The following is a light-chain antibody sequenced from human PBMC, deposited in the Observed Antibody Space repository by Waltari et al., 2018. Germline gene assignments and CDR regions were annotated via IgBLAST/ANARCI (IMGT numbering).Light chain of an antibody. CDR2: DVS. J-gene: IGLJ1*01. V-gene: IGLV2-14*03. CDR3: STYSPSGTPYV. Sequence: SALPHPASVSGSPGQSPTIPCTGTSGDIGRHNFISWYQQHPGNSPRIMIFDVSNRPSAFFARSSAANTASATALTTSGRQAENEADYYCSTYSPSGTPYVFGTGTEVTVL. CDR1: SGDIGRHNF.